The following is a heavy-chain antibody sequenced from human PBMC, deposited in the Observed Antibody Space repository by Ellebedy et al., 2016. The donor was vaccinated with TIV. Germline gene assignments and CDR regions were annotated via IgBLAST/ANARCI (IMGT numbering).Heavy chain of an antibody. CDR1: GGTFSNYV. CDR3: ARTVSYSSGWYGY. D-gene: IGHD6-19*01. J-gene: IGHJ4*02. V-gene: IGHV1-69*04. Sequence: SVKVSCKASGGTFSNYVISWVRQAPGQGLAWMGRIIPILGIANYAQKFQGRVTITADKSTSTAYMELSSLRTEDTAVFYCARTVSYSSGWYGYWGQGTLVTVSS. CDR2: IIPILGIA.